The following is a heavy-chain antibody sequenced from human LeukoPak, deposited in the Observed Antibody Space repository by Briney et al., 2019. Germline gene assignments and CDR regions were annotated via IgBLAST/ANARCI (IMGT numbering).Heavy chain of an antibody. CDR1: GGSISSSNW. CDR2: IYHSGST. CDR3: ARLYGDLYSPHSDNDY. D-gene: IGHD4-17*01. Sequence: PSETLSLTCAVSGGSISSSNWWSWVRQPPGKGLEWIGEIYHSGSTNYNPSLKSRVTISVDTSKNQFSLKLSSVTAADTAVYYCARLYGDLYSPHSDNDYWGQGTLVTVSS. V-gene: IGHV4-4*02. J-gene: IGHJ4*02.